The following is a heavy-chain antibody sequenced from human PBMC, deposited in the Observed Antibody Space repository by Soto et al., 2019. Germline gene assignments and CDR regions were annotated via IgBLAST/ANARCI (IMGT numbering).Heavy chain of an antibody. J-gene: IGHJ4*02. D-gene: IGHD3-16*01. CDR1: GYSFTNYD. CDR3: ARNTPSTGLFDY. Sequence: ASVKVSCKACGYSFTNYDFNCVRQASGHGLEWLGWVNPNSGATGYAQNFQGRLTLTRDTSINTAYMELSSLTSEDTAVYYCARNTPSTGLFDYWGQGTPVTVSS. V-gene: IGHV1-8*01. CDR2: VNPNSGAT.